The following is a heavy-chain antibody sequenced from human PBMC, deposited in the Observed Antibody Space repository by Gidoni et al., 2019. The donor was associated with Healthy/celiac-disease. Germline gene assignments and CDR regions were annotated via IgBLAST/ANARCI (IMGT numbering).Heavy chain of an antibody. J-gene: IGHJ3*02. CDR3: TREYNWNDLDAFDI. V-gene: IGHV3-49*04. Sequence: EVQLVASGGGLVQPGRSLRLSCTASGFTFGDYAMSWVRQAPGKGLEWVGFIRSKAYGGTTEYAASVKGRFTISRDDSKSIAYLQMNSLKTEDTAVYYCTREYNWNDLDAFDIWGQGTMVTVSS. CDR1: GFTFGDYA. CDR2: IRSKAYGGTT. D-gene: IGHD1-20*01.